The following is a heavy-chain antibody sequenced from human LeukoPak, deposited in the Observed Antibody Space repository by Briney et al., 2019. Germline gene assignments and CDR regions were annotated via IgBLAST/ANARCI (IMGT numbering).Heavy chain of an antibody. CDR3: ARGPGSRGIFDY. V-gene: IGHV3-53*01. Sequence: GGSLRLSCAASGFTVSAHYMSWVRQAPGKGLECVSFLYTGGDTYYADSVKGRFTISRDNSKNTLYLQMNSLRAEDTAVYYCARGPGSRGIFDYWGQGTLVTVSS. D-gene: IGHD3-10*01. CDR1: GFTVSAHY. J-gene: IGHJ4*02. CDR2: LYTGGDT.